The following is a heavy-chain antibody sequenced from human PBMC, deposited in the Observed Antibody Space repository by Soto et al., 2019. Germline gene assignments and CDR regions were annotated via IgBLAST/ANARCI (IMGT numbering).Heavy chain of an antibody. CDR2: IWHDGGSR. CDR1: GFTFSRYG. V-gene: IGHV3-33*01. Sequence: QMQLVESGGGVVQPGRSLRLSCVASGFTFSRYGMHWVRQSPGKGLEWVAVIWHDGGSRFYADSVKGRFTISRDNTKKTLYMEMTRLRVEDTTVYYCATDETQFERRPSYGMDVWGQGTTVSV. CDR3: ATDETQFERRPSYGMDV. D-gene: IGHD1-1*01. J-gene: IGHJ6*02.